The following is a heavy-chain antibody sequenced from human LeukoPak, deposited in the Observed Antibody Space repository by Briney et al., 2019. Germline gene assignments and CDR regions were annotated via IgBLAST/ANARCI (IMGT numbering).Heavy chain of an antibody. J-gene: IGHJ4*02. CDR3: ASSYNYDSSGYSYFDY. Sequence: SETLSLTCTVSGGSISSGPYYWSWIRQPAGKGLEWIGRIYTSGSTNYNPSLKSRVTISLDTSKNQFSLKLSSVTAADTAVYYCASSYNYDSSGYSYFDYWGQGTLVTVSS. D-gene: IGHD3-22*01. CDR1: GGSISSGPYY. CDR2: IYTSGST. V-gene: IGHV4-61*02.